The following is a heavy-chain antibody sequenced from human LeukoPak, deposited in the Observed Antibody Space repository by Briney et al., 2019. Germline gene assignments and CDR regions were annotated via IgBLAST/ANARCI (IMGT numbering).Heavy chain of an antibody. CDR3: ARDRESIAARGSYFQH. V-gene: IGHV3-33*01. CDR1: GFTFSSYG. D-gene: IGHD6-6*01. Sequence: GGSLRLSCAASGFTFSSYGTHWVRQAPGKGLEWVAVIWYDGSNKYYADSVKGRFTISRDNSKNTLYLQMNSLRAEDTAVYYCARDRESIAARGSYFQHWGQGTLVTVSS. J-gene: IGHJ1*01. CDR2: IWYDGSNK.